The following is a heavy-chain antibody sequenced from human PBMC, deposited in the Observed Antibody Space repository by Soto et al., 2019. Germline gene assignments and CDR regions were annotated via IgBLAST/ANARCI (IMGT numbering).Heavy chain of an antibody. CDR2: IAARGRGYR. CDR3: ARDLEGADVFDL. Sequence: GGSLRLSCATSAFTFNNYNMNWVRQAPGKGLEWVSSIAARGRGYRYYAESVKGRFTITRDVAKNSLYLQMNNLRADDTALYYCARDLEGADVFDLWGQGTMVTVSS. V-gene: IGHV3-21*01. D-gene: IGHD3-16*01. J-gene: IGHJ3*01. CDR1: AFTFNNYN.